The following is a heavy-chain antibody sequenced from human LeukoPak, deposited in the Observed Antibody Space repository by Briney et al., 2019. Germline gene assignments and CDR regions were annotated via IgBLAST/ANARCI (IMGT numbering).Heavy chain of an antibody. J-gene: IGHJ4*02. D-gene: IGHD3-22*01. CDR3: AKVGRYYYDSSGYFDY. Sequence: SGGSLRLSCAASGFTFSSYGMHWVRQAPGKGLEWAAVISYDGSNKYYADSVKGRFTISRDNSKNTLYLQMNSLRAEDTAVYYCAKVGRYYYDSSGYFDYWGQGTLVTVSS. CDR2: ISYDGSNK. V-gene: IGHV3-30*18. CDR1: GFTFSSYG.